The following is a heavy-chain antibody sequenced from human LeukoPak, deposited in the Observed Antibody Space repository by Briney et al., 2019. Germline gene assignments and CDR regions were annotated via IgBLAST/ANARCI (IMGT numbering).Heavy chain of an antibody. CDR2: IYYSGST. V-gene: IGHV4-59*01. J-gene: IGHJ3*02. CDR1: GGSISNYY. CDR3: ARDTALFRAYDI. Sequence: SETLSLTCTVSGGSISNYYWSWIRQPPGKGLEWIGYIYYSGSTNYNPSLKSRVTISVDTSKNQFSLKLSSVTAADTAVYYCARDTALFRAYDIWGQGTLVTVSS.